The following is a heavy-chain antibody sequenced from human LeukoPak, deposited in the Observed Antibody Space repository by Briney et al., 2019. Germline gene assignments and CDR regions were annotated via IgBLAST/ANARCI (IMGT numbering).Heavy chain of an antibody. V-gene: IGHV4-39*01. CDR1: GGSISSSSYY. Sequence: PSETLSLTCTVSGGSISSSSYYWGWIRQPPGKGLEWIGSIYYSGSTYYNPSLKSRVTISVDTYKNQFSLKLSSVTAADTAVYYCASYYGSGSYYYYYYYYYMDVWGKGTTVTISS. D-gene: IGHD3-10*01. CDR3: ASYYGSGSYYYYYYYYYMDV. J-gene: IGHJ6*03. CDR2: IYYSGST.